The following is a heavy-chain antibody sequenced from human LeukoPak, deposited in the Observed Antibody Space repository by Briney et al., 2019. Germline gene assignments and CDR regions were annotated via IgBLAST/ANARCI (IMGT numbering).Heavy chain of an antibody. J-gene: IGHJ6*02. CDR2: IYYSGST. CDR1: GGSISSYY. CDR3: AREAPNYGMDV. V-gene: IGHV4-59*01. Sequence: PSETLSLTCTVSGGSISSYYWSWIRQPPGKGLEWIGYIYYSGSTNYNPSLKSRVTISVDTSKNQFSLKLSSVTAADTAVYYCAREAPNYGMDVWGQGTTVTVSS.